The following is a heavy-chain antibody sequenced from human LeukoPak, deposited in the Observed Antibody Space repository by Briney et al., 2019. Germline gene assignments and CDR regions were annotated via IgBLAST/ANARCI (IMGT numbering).Heavy chain of an antibody. D-gene: IGHD4-17*01. V-gene: IGHV1-2*02. CDR1: GYTFTGYY. CDR2: INPNSGGT. Sequence: GASVKVSCKASGYTFTGYYMHWVRQAPGQGLEWMGWINPNSGGTNYAQKFQGRVTMTRDTSISTAYMELSRLRSDDTAVYYCARDYGDYESYNWFDPWGQGTLVTVSS. J-gene: IGHJ5*02. CDR3: ARDYGDYESYNWFDP.